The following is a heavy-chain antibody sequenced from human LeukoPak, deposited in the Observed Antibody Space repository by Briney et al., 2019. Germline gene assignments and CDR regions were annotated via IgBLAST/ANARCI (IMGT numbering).Heavy chain of an antibody. Sequence: GGSLRLSCTVSGFTFSINSMSWVRQAPGKGQEWVSFIYSGGNTHYSDSVKGRFTISRDNSKNTMYLQMNSLRAEDTAVYYCAKAGSIKFDYWGQGTLVTVSS. J-gene: IGHJ4*02. CDR2: IYSGGNT. CDR1: GFTFSINS. CDR3: AKAGSIKFDY. D-gene: IGHD1-26*01. V-gene: IGHV3-53*01.